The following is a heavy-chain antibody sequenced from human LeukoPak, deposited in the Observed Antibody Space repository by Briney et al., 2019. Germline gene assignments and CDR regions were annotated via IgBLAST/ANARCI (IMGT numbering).Heavy chain of an antibody. V-gene: IGHV3-23*01. D-gene: IGHD3-10*01. Sequence: GSLRLSCTASGFTFSSYAMSWVRQAPGKGLEWVSAISGSGGSTYYADSVKGRFTISGDNSKNTLYLQMNSLRAEDTAVYYCANHYGSGSYETLDYWGQGTLVTVSS. CDR3: ANHYGSGSYETLDY. CDR2: ISGSGGST. CDR1: GFTFSSYA. J-gene: IGHJ4*02.